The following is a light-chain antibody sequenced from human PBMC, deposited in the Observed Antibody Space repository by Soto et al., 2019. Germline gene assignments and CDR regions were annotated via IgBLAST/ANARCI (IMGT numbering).Light chain of an antibody. V-gene: IGLV2-14*01. CDR2: EVS. J-gene: IGLJ1*01. CDR1: SSDVGGYNY. CDR3: STYTSSSTPYV. Sequence: QSALTQPASVSGSPGQSITISCTGTSSDVGGYNYVSWYQQHPGKAPKLMIYEVSNRPSGVSNRFSGSKSGNTASLTISGRQAEDEADYGCSTYTSSSTPYVFGTGAKVTVL.